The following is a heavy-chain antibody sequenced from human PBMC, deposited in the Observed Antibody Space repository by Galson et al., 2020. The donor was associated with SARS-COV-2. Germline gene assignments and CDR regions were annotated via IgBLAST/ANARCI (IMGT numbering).Heavy chain of an antibody. CDR2: ISYDGTTK. CDR1: GFALSNSA. D-gene: IGHD1-20*01. V-gene: IGHV3-30*14. J-gene: IGHJ6*03. CDR3: ARGGGLNFLNYYMDV. Sequence: QLGESLKISCAASGFALSNSAMHWVRQAPGKGLEWVAIISYDGTTKYNSDSVKGRFTISRDISKNTLYLQMNSLRDEDSAVYYCARGGGLNFLNYYMDVWGKGTTVTISS.